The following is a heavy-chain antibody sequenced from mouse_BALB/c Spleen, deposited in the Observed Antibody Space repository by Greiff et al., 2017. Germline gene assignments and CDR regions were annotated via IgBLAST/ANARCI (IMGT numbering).Heavy chain of an antibody. V-gene: IGHV5-6-5*01. D-gene: IGHD2-1*01. CDR1: GFTFSSYA. J-gene: IGHJ3*01. Sequence: EVMLVESGGGLVKPGGSLKLSCAASGFTFSSYAMSWVRQTPEKRLEWVASISSGGSTYYPDSVKGRFTISRDNARNILYLQMSSLRSEDTAMYYCARDNYGNYEVLFAYWGQGTLVTVSA. CDR3: ARDNYGNYEVLFAY. CDR2: ISSGGST.